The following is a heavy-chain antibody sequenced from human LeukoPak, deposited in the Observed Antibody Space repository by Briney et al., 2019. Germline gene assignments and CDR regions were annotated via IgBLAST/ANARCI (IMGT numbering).Heavy chain of an antibody. J-gene: IGHJ4*02. Sequence: SETLSLTCAVYGGSFSSYYWSWIRQPPGKGLEWIGEINHSGSTNYNPSLKSRVTISVDTSKNQFSLKLSSVTAADTAVYYCARHRSTGWYADYFDYWGQGTLVTVSS. CDR3: ARHRSTGWYADYFDY. V-gene: IGHV4-34*01. D-gene: IGHD6-19*01. CDR2: INHSGST. CDR1: GGSFSSYY.